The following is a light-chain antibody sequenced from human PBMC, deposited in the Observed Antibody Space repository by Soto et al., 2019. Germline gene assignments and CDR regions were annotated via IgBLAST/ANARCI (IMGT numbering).Light chain of an antibody. V-gene: IGLV2-23*02. J-gene: IGLJ1*01. CDR1: SSDVGSYNL. CDR2: EVS. CDR3: CSYAGSSTFYV. Sequence: QSALTQPASVSGSPGQSITISCTGTSSDVGSYNLVSWYQQHPGKAPKLMIYEVSERPSGVSNRFSGSKSGNTASLTISGLQAEDEADSYCCSYAGSSTFYVFGTGTKVTVL.